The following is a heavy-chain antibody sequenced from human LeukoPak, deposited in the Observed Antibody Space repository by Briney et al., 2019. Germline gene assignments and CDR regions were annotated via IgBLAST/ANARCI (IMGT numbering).Heavy chain of an antibody. CDR3: AREVWQWLVRKNWFDP. CDR2: INHSGST. J-gene: IGHJ5*02. CDR1: GGSFSGYY. V-gene: IGHV4-34*01. Sequence: SETLSLTCAVYGGSFSGYYWSWIRQPPGKGLEWIGEINHSGSTDYNPSLKSRVTISVDTSKNQFSLKLSFVTAADTAVYYCAREVWQWLVRKNWFDPWGQGTLVTVSS. D-gene: IGHD6-19*01.